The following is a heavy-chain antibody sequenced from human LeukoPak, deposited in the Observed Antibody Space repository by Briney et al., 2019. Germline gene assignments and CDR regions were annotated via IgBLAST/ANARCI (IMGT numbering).Heavy chain of an antibody. CDR3: ARDSVVRDYFDY. Sequence: ASVKVSCKASGYTFTSYGISWVRQAPGQGLEWMGWISAYNGNTNYAQKFQGRVTMTRDMSTSTVYMELSSLRSEDTAVYYCARDSVVRDYFDYWGQGTLVTVSS. J-gene: IGHJ4*02. CDR1: GYTFTSYG. CDR2: ISAYNGNT. V-gene: IGHV1-18*01. D-gene: IGHD3-10*01.